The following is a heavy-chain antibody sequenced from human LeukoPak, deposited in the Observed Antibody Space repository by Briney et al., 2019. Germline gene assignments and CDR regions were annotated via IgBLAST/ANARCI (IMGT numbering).Heavy chain of an antibody. CDR2: ISGSGGTT. Sequence: GGSLRLSCAASGFTFSSYAMSSVRQAPGKGLEWVSAISGSGGTTYYADSVKGRFTISRDNSKNTLYLQMNSLRAEDTAVYYCAKHDFWSALDPIDYWGQATLVTVSS. V-gene: IGHV3-23*01. D-gene: IGHD3-3*01. CDR3: AKHDFWSALDPIDY. CDR1: GFTFSSYA. J-gene: IGHJ4*02.